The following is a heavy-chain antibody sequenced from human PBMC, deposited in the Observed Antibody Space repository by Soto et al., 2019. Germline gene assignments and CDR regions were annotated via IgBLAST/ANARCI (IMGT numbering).Heavy chain of an antibody. CDR1: GGSFSGYY. CDR3: ARGRITIFGVVTYYFDY. CDR2: INHSGST. Sequence: SETLSLTCAVYGGSFSGYYWSWIRQPPGKGLEWIGEINHSGSTNYNPSLKSRVTISVDTSKNQFSLKLSSMTAADTAVYYCARGRITIFGVVTYYFDYWGQGTLVTVSS. D-gene: IGHD3-3*01. V-gene: IGHV4-34*01. J-gene: IGHJ4*02.